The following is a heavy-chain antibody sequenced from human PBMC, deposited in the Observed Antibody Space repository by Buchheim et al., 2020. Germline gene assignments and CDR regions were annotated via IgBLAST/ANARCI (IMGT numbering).Heavy chain of an antibody. D-gene: IGHD2-2*02. CDR2: INHSGST. CDR3: ARGPRGYCSSTSCYKYYYYYGMDV. CDR1: GGSFSGYY. J-gene: IGHJ6*02. V-gene: IGHV4-34*01. Sequence: QVQLQQWGAGLLKPSETLSLTCAVYGGSFSGYYWSWIRQPPGKGLEWIGEINHSGSTNYNPSLKNRVTISVDTSKNQFSLKLSSVTAADTAVYYCARGPRGYCSSTSCYKYYYYYGMDVWGQGTT.